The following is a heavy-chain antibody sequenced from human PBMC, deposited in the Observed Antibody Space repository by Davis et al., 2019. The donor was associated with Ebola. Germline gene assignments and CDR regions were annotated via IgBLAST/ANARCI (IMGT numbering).Heavy chain of an antibody. CDR2: IYYSGST. CDR3: ARAPETTVTTFWFDP. Sequence: MPSETLSLTCTVSGGSISSYYWSWIRQPPGKGLEWIGYIYYSGSTYYNPSLKSRVTISVDKSKNQFSLKLSSVTAADTAVYYCARAPETTVTTFWFDPWGQGTLVTVSS. CDR1: GGSISSYY. V-gene: IGHV4-59*12. D-gene: IGHD4-17*01. J-gene: IGHJ5*02.